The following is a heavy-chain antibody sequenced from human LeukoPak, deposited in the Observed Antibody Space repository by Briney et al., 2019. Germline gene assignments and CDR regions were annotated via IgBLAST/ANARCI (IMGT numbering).Heavy chain of an antibody. V-gene: IGHV4-59*01. Sequence: SETLSLTRTVSGGSISSYYWSWIRQPPGKGLEWIGYIYYSGSTNYNPSLKSRVTISVDTSKNQFSLKLSSVTAADTAVYYCARDEVTGNYFDYWGQGTLVTVSS. CDR2: IYYSGST. CDR1: GGSISSYY. J-gene: IGHJ4*02. CDR3: ARDEVTGNYFDY.